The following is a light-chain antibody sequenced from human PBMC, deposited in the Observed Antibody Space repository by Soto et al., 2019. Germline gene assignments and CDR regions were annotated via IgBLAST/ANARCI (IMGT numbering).Light chain of an antibody. CDR1: QGISSY. Sequence: AIRMTQSPSSFSASTGDRVTITCRASQGISSYLAWYQHKPGKAPKLLIYAASTLQSRVPSRFSGSGSGTDFTLTISCLQAEDFATYYCQQYYSYPLTFGGGTKVEIK. CDR2: AAS. J-gene: IGKJ4*01. V-gene: IGKV1-8*01. CDR3: QQYYSYPLT.